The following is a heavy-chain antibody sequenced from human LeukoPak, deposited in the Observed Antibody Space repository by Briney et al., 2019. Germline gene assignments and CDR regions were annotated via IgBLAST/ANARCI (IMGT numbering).Heavy chain of an antibody. CDR2: ISAYNGNT. J-gene: IGHJ4*02. CDR3: ARSSEQWLVPPVPFDY. Sequence: ASVKVSCKASGYTFTSYGISWVRQAPGQGLEWMGWISAYNGNTNYAQKLQGRVTMTTDTSTSTAYMELRSLRSDDTAVYYCARSSEQWLVPPVPFDYWGQGTLVTVSS. V-gene: IGHV1-18*04. CDR1: GYTFTSYG. D-gene: IGHD6-19*01.